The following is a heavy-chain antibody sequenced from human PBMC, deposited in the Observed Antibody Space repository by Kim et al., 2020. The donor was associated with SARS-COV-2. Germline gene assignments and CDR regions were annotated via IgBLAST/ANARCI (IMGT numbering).Heavy chain of an antibody. D-gene: IGHD2-21*02. CDR3: ASGDSVGWFDP. CDR1: RFTFSSYR. CDR2: ISSSSSYI. V-gene: IGHV3-21*01. Sequence: GGSLRLSCAASRFTFSSYRMNWVRQAPGKGLEWVSSISSSSSYIYYADSVKGRFTISRDNAKNSLYLQMNSLRAEDTAVYYCASGDSVGWFDPWGQGTL. J-gene: IGHJ5*02.